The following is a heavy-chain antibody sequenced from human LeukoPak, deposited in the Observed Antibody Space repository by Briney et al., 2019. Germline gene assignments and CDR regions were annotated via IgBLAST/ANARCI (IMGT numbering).Heavy chain of an antibody. D-gene: IGHD6-13*01. Sequence: GGSLRLSCAASGFTFSSYAMSWVRQAPGKGLEWVSAISGRGDSTYYADSVKGRFTISRDNAKNSLYLQMNSLRAEDTAVYYCARDGLGSSYWVGYFDYWGQGTLVTVSS. J-gene: IGHJ4*02. CDR1: GFTFSSYA. CDR2: ISGRGDST. V-gene: IGHV3-23*01. CDR3: ARDGLGSSYWVGYFDY.